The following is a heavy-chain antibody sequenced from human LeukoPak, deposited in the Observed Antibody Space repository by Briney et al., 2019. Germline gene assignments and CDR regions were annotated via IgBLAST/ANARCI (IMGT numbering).Heavy chain of an antibody. V-gene: IGHV3-53*01. CDR2: IYSGGST. Sequence: GGSLRLSCAASGFTVSSNYMSWVRQAPGKGLEWVSVIYSGGSTYYADSVKGRFTISRDNSKNTLYLQMNSLRAEDTAVYYCAKSAWGGAGSYELRYLDYWGQGTLVTVSS. J-gene: IGHJ4*02. D-gene: IGHD3-10*01. CDR1: GFTVSSNY. CDR3: AKSAWGGAGSYELRYLDY.